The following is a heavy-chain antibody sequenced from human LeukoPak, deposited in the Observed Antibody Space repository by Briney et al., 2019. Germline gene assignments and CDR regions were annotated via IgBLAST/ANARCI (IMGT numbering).Heavy chain of an antibody. J-gene: IGHJ3*02. Sequence: GGSLRLSCAASGFTFSDHQMDWVRQAPGKGLEWVGRIRNKARSYTPEYAASVKGRFTISRDNSKNTLYLQMNSLRAEDTAVYYCEGWDSSGYYYDDAFDIWGQGTMVTVSS. CDR3: EGWDSSGYYYDDAFDI. CDR1: GFTFSDHQ. V-gene: IGHV3-72*01. CDR2: IRNKARSYTP. D-gene: IGHD3-22*01.